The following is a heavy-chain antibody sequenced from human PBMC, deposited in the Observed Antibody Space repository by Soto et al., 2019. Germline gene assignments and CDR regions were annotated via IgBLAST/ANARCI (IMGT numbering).Heavy chain of an antibody. CDR3: ARAECSSPDCLTAYYSYGLDV. CDR2: INTAGSTK. CDR1: GFTFSNFE. V-gene: IGHV3-48*03. D-gene: IGHD3-9*01. J-gene: IGHJ6*02. Sequence: PGGSLRLSCAASGFTFSNFEMHRVRQAPGKGQERVSYINTAGSTKYYAESVKGRFTISRDVARNSLFLQMNSLRAEDTAVYYCARAECSSPDCLTAYYSYGLDVWGQGSTVTVSS.